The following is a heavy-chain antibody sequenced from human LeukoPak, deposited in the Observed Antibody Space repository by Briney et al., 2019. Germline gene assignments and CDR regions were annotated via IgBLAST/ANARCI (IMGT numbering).Heavy chain of an antibody. Sequence: GGSLRLSCAASGFTFSSYSMNWVRQAPGKGLEWVAVISYDGSNKYYADSVKGRFTISRDNSKNTLYLQMNSLRAEDTAVYYCASDSSGYYLIDYWGQGTLVTVSS. CDR3: ASDSSGYYLIDY. CDR2: ISYDGSNK. CDR1: GFTFSSYS. V-gene: IGHV3-30*03. J-gene: IGHJ4*02. D-gene: IGHD3-22*01.